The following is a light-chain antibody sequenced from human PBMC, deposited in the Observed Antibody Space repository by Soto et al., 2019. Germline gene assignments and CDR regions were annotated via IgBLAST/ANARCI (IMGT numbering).Light chain of an antibody. J-gene: IGKJ2*01. CDR1: QSVSSSH. Sequence: EIVLTQSPGTLSLSPGKRATLSCRASQSVSSSHLAWYQQKLGQAPSLLIYGTSRRVTGIPDRFSGSGSGTDFTLTIDRLEPQDFALYFCQDYDGSYPYTFGQGTKLESK. CDR3: QDYDGSYPYT. V-gene: IGKV3-20*01. CDR2: GTS.